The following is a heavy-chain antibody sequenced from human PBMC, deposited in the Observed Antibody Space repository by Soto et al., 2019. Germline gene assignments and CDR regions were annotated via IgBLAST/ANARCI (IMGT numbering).Heavy chain of an antibody. Sequence: QVQLVQSGAEVKTPGASVRVSCKDSGYTFTGYYIHWVREAPGQGLEWMGWINPPPGGTSYGQKCQGRVTLSRDTSIKTAYLELSRLRFDDAAVYFWAKERYLVITYRMDVWGQGPTVTVS. CDR3: AKERYLVITYRMDV. CDR1: GYTFTGYY. J-gene: IGHJ6*02. V-gene: IGHV1-2*02. D-gene: IGHD2-21*01. CDR2: INPPPGGT.